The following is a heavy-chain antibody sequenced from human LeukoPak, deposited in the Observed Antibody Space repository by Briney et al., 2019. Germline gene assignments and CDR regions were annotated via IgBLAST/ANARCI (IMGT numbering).Heavy chain of an antibody. CDR1: GYTFTGYY. V-gene: IGHV1-2*04. J-gene: IGHJ4*02. D-gene: IGHD6-19*01. CDR3: ARGAPWGRAIAVAGKYYFDY. Sequence: ASVKVSCKASGYTFTGYYMHWVRQAPGQGLEWMGSINPNSGGTNYAQKFQGWVTMTRDTSISTAYMELSRLRSDDTAVYYCARGAPWGRAIAVAGKYYFDYWGQGTLVTVSS. CDR2: INPNSGGT.